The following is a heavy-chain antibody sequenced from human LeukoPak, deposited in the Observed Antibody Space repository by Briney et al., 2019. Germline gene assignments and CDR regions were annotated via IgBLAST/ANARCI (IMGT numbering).Heavy chain of an antibody. Sequence: PSETLSLTCTVSGGSISSSSYYWGWIRQPPGKGLEWIGSIYYSGSTYYNPSLKSRVTISVDTSKNQFSLKLSSVAAADTAVYYCARTDGSSWYEPRRSFDYWGQGTLVTVSS. CDR3: ARTDGSSWYEPRRSFDY. CDR1: GGSISSSSYY. CDR2: IYYSGST. D-gene: IGHD6-13*01. J-gene: IGHJ4*02. V-gene: IGHV4-39*07.